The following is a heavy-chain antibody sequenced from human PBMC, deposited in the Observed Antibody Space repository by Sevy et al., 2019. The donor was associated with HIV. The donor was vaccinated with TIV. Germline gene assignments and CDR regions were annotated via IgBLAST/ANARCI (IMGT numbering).Heavy chain of an antibody. J-gene: IGHJ6*02. CDR1: GYTFTGYY. D-gene: IGHD1-20*01. Sequence: ASVKVSCKASGYTFTGYYMHWVRQAPGQGLEWMGRINPNSGGKNYAQKFQGRVTMTRKTSISKAYMEQSRLRSDETAVYYCARELKYNWGSYGMDVWGQGTTVTVSS. V-gene: IGHV1-2*06. CDR3: ARELKYNWGSYGMDV. CDR2: INPNSGGK.